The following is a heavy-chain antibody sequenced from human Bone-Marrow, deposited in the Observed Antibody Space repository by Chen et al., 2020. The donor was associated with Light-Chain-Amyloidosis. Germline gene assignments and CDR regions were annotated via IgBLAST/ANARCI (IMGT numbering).Heavy chain of an antibody. V-gene: IGHV5-51*01. J-gene: IGHJ4*02. CDR2: IFPDESDA. Sequence: EVQLEQSGPEVKKPGESLKISCKGSGSTFPNYWIGWVRQMPGTGLEWMGFIFPDESDARENPAFEGQVTISADKSITTAYLKWRSLKASDTAMYYCARRRDGYNFDYWGQGTLVTVSS. CDR1: GSTFPNYW. CDR3: ARRRDGYNFDY. D-gene: IGHD5-12*01.